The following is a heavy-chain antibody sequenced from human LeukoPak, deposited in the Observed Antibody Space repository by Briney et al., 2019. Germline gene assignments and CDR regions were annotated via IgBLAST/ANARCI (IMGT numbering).Heavy chain of an antibody. CDR3: ASEVESSTLDYLYFMDV. V-gene: IGHV1-8*03. J-gene: IGHJ6*03. Sequence: ASVKVSCKASGYTFTGYYMHWVRQAPGQGLEWMGCRNPHIGGTGCVRKFQGTLTITRNTSIRTANIDLGSQSSEDTAFDYCASEVESSTLDYLYFMDVWGKGTTVTVS. CDR1: GYTFTGYY. D-gene: IGHD6-6*01. CDR2: RNPHIGGT.